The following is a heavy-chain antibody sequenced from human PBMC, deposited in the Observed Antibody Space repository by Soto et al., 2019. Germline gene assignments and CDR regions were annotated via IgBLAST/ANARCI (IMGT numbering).Heavy chain of an antibody. Sequence: SETLSLTCIVSGGSISNVNDCWSWIRQRPDKGLEWIGHIYSGGSIYNNPSLTSRVTISVDTSKNQFSLQLSTVSAADTAFYYCAIHATQVWEGLGSPRFDPWGQGTVGT. CDR3: AIHATQVWEGLGSPRFDP. CDR1: GGSISNVNDC. J-gene: IGHJ5*02. V-gene: IGHV4-30-4*01. CDR2: IYSGGSI. D-gene: IGHD1-26*01.